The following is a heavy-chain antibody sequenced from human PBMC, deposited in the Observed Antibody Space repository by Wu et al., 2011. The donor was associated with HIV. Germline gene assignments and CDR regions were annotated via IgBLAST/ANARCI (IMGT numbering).Heavy chain of an antibody. CDR1: GGTFSSYA. CDR2: IIPIFGTA. V-gene: IGHV1-69*05. CDR3: ARDHRRATTSFGWFDP. J-gene: IGHJ5*02. Sequence: QVQLVQSGAEVKKPGSSVKVSCKASGGTFSSYAISWVRQAPGQGLEWMGGIIPIFGTANYAQKFQGRVTITTDESTSTAYMELSSLRSEDTAVYYCARDHRRATTSFGWFDPVGRGNPGHRLL. D-gene: IGHD1-26*01.